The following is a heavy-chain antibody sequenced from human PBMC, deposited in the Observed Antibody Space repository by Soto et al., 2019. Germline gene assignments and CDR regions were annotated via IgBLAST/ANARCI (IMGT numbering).Heavy chain of an antibody. V-gene: IGHV1-3*04. CDR3: VRDPIWTYTWNYARLNYLDP. J-gene: IGHJ5*02. CDR2: IHTAKGNT. Sequence: ASVKVSCKASGYTFTNNVIHWLRQAPGQTLEWMGWIHTAKGNTKYSQKFEARVTLTRDTAASTAYMELNSLRSDDTAVYYCVRDPIWTYTWNYARLNYLDPWGQGTLVTVSS. CDR1: GYTFTNNV. D-gene: IGHD1-7*01.